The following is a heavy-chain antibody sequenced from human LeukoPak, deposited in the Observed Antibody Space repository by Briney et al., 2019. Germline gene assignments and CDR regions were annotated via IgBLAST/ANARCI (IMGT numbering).Heavy chain of an antibody. CDR3: ARGRLWNIDY. Sequence: GGSLRLSCAASGFTFSSYWMHWVRQAPGKGLVWASRINRDGSSTTYADSVKGRVTISRDNTKNTVYLQMNSLRAEDTAVYYCARGRLWNIDYWGQGTLVTVSS. V-gene: IGHV3-74*01. CDR2: INRDGSST. J-gene: IGHJ4*02. D-gene: IGHD1/OR15-1a*01. CDR1: GFTFSSYW.